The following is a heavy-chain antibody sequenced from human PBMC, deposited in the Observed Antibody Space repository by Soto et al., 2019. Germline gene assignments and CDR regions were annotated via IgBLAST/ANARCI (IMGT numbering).Heavy chain of an antibody. Sequence: QVQLVESGGSVVQPGRSLRLYCVASGFIFSRHAMYWVRQAPGKGLEWVAVTSYDGSFKFYADSVKGRFTIYRDKSKNTLFLQMDSLNADDTAVYYGARKLINSWARRCTDYWGQRTLVTVSP. CDR1: GFIFSRHA. V-gene: IGHV3-30*04. CDR3: ARKLINSWARRCTDY. D-gene: IGHD2-8*01. CDR2: TSYDGSFK. J-gene: IGHJ4*02.